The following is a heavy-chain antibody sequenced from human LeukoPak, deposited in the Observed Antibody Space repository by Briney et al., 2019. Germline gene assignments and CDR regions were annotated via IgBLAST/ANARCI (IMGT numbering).Heavy chain of an antibody. CDR1: GFIVNTYD. V-gene: IGHV3-48*01. J-gene: IGHJ4*02. CDR2: FGISGTI. Sequence: GGSLRLSCAASGFIVNTYDMHWVRQAPGEGPEWIAYFGISGTIYYADSVRGRFTISRDNAKNSLFLQMSTLRVDDTAIYYCAGFGVYPYWGQGTPVTVSS. D-gene: IGHD5/OR15-5a*01. CDR3: AGFGVYPY.